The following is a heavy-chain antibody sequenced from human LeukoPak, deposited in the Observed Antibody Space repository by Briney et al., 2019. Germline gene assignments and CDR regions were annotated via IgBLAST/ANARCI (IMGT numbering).Heavy chain of an antibody. CDR1: GGSISSYY. Sequence: PSETLSLTCTVSGGSISSYYWRWIRQPPGKGLEWIGYIYYSGSTNYNPSLKSRVTISVDTSKNQFSLKLSSVTAADTAVYYCAREVQGGNFDYWGQGTLVTVSS. J-gene: IGHJ4*02. CDR3: AREVQGGNFDY. D-gene: IGHD2-15*01. V-gene: IGHV4-59*01. CDR2: IYYSGST.